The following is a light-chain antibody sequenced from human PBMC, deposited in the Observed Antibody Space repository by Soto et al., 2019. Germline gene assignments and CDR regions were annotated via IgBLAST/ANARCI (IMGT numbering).Light chain of an antibody. Sequence: EIVLTQSPGTLSLSPGERATLSCRASQSVSSSYLAWYQQRPGQAPRLLIYGASSRATGTPDRFSGSGSGTDFTLTISRLEPEDSAVYYCQQYGNSPPWTFGQGTKVEIK. CDR3: QQYGNSPPWT. CDR1: QSVSSSY. J-gene: IGKJ1*01. CDR2: GAS. V-gene: IGKV3-20*01.